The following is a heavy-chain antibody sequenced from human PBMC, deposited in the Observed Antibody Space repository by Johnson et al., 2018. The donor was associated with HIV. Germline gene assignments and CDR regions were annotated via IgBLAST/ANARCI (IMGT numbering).Heavy chain of an antibody. V-gene: IGHV3-66*01. Sequence: VQLVESGGGVVQPGGSLRLSCAASGFTVSSNYMSWVRQAPGKGLEWVSVIYSGGSTYYADSVKGRFTISRDNSKNTLYLQMNSLRAEDTAVYYCARYVTKDAFDIWGQGTMVTVSS. CDR1: GFTVSSNY. CDR3: ARYVTKDAFDI. J-gene: IGHJ3*02. D-gene: IGHD4-17*01. CDR2: IYSGGST.